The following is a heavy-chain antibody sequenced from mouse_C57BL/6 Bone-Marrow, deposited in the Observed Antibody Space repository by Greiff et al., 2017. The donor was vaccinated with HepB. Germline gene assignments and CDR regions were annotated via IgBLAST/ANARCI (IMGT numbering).Heavy chain of an antibody. D-gene: IGHD2-1*01. CDR2: IDPSDSYT. J-gene: IGHJ4*01. CDR3: ASFYYGNYRYYAMDY. Sequence: QVHVKQPGAELVRPGTSVKLSCKASGYTFTSYWMHWVKQRPGQGLEWIGVIDPSDSYTNYNQKFKGKATLTVDTSSSTAYMQLSSLTSEDSAVYYCASFYYGNYRYYAMDYWGQGTSVTVSS. CDR1: GYTFTSYW. V-gene: IGHV1-59*01.